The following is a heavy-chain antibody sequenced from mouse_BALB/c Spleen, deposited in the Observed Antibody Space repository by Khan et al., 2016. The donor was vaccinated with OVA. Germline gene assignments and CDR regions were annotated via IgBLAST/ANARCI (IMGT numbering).Heavy chain of an antibody. Sequence: VQLQQSGPELVKPGASVKISCKASGYSFTDYMMLWVKQSHGKSLEWIGNINPYYGSTSYNLKFKDKATLTVDKSSSTAYMQLNSLTSEDSAVYYCARSGWLQGLLAYWGQGTLVTVSA. V-gene: IGHV1-39*01. CDR1: GYSFTDYM. CDR3: ARSGWLQGLLAY. D-gene: IGHD2-2*01. CDR2: INPYYGST. J-gene: IGHJ3*01.